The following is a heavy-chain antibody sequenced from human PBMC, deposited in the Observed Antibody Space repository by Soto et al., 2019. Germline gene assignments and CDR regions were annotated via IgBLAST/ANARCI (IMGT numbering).Heavy chain of an antibody. CDR2: ISGSGGST. V-gene: IGHV3-23*01. CDR3: RQASGGVAVAVFDY. CDR1: GFTFSSYA. D-gene: IGHD6-19*01. J-gene: IGHJ4*02. Sequence: GGSLRLSCAASGFTFSSYAMSWVRQAPGKGLEWVSGISGSGGSTYYADSVKGRFTISRDNSKNTLYLQMNSLRAEDTSVYYCRQASGGVAVAVFDYWGQGTLVTVSS.